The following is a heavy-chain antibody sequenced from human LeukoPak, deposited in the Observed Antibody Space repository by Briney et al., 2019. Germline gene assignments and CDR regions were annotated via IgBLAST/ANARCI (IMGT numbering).Heavy chain of an antibody. CDR2: INTGNGHT. CDR1: GYTFTTYT. Sequence: ASVKVSCKASGYTFTTYTIHWVRQAPGQRREWMGWINTGNGHTKYSQEFQDRVTITRNTSISTAYMELSSLRSEDTAVYYCARARGRGQSGYYFDYWGQGTLVTVSS. D-gene: IGHD1-14*01. V-gene: IGHV1-3*03. J-gene: IGHJ4*02. CDR3: ARARGRGQSGYYFDY.